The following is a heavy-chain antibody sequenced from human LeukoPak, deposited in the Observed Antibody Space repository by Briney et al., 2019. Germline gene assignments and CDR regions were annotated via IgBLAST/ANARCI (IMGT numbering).Heavy chain of an antibody. Sequence: GGSLRLSCAASGFTFSSYGMHWVRQAPGKGLEWVAFIRYDGSNKYYADSVKGRFTISRDNSKNTLYLQMNSLRAEDTAVYYCAKGWARGVTPFDYWGQGTLVTVSS. CDR2: IRYDGSNK. D-gene: IGHD3-10*01. V-gene: IGHV3-30*02. J-gene: IGHJ4*02. CDR1: GFTFSSYG. CDR3: AKGWARGVTPFDY.